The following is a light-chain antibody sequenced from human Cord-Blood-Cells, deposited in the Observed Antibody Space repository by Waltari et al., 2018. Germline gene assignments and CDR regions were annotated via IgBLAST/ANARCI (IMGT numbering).Light chain of an antibody. J-gene: IGLJ1*01. Sequence: QSALTQPASVSGSPGQSITISCTGTSSDVGGYNYVPWYQQHPGKAPKLMIYDVSKRPSGFSNRFSGSKSGNTASLTISGLQAEDEADYYCSSYTSSSTFVFGTGTKVTVL. CDR3: SSYTSSSTFV. CDR2: DVS. V-gene: IGLV2-14*01. CDR1: SSDVGGYNY.